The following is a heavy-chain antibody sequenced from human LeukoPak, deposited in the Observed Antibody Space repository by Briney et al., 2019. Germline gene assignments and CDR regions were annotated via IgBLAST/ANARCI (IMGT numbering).Heavy chain of an antibody. CDR2: ISGSGGST. D-gene: IGHD6-13*01. Sequence: PGGSLRLSCAASGFTFSSYAMSWVRQAPGKGLEWVSAISGSGGSTYYADSVKGRFTISRDNSKNTLYLQMNSLKTEDTAVYYCATDRRGAGIVAHGTWTFDYWGQGTLVTVSS. CDR1: GFTFSSYA. V-gene: IGHV3-23*01. J-gene: IGHJ4*02. CDR3: ATDRRGAGIVAHGTWTFDY.